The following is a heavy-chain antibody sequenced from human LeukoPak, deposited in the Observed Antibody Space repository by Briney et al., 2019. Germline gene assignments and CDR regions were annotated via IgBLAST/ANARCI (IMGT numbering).Heavy chain of an antibody. Sequence: ASVKVSCKASGYTFSNYAMHWVRQAPGQRLERMGWINAGNGNTKYSQNFQGRVTMTTDTSTSTAYMELRSLRSDDTAVYYCARVVGFPAYCSSTSCYDYFDYWGQGTLVTVSS. V-gene: IGHV1-3*01. D-gene: IGHD2-2*01. CDR3: ARVVGFPAYCSSTSCYDYFDY. CDR1: GYTFSNYA. J-gene: IGHJ4*02. CDR2: INAGNGNT.